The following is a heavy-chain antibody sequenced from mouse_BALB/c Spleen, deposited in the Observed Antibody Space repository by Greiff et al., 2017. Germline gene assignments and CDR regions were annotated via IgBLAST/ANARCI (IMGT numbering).Heavy chain of an antibody. D-gene: IGHD2-4*01. J-gene: IGHJ2*01. CDR2: IWSGGST. V-gene: IGHV2-2*02. CDR3: ARNSPHYDDTLDY. CDR1: GFSLTSYG. Sequence: QVQLQQSGPGLVQPSQSLSISCTVSGFSLTSYGVHWVRQSPGKGLEWLGVIWSGGSTDYNAAFISRLSISKDNSKCQIFFKMNSLQANDTAIYYYARNSPHYDDTLDYWGQGTTLTVSS.